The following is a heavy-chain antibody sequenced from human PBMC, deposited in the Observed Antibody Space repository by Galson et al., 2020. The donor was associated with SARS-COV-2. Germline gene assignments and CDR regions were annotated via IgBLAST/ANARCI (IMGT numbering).Heavy chain of an antibody. V-gene: IGHV1-2*04. D-gene: IGHD1-7*01. CDR3: GRGNWNYAWFDP. CDR2: INPNSGGT. CDR1: GYTFTGYY. J-gene: IGHJ5*02. Sequence: GESLKISCKASGYTFTGYYMHWVRQAPGQGLEWMGWINPNSGGTNYAQKFQGWVTMTRDTSISTAYMELSRLRSDDTAVYYCGRGNWNYAWFDPWGQGTLVTVSS.